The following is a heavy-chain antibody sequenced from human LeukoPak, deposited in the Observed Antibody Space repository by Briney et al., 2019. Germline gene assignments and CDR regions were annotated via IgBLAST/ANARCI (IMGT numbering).Heavy chain of an antibody. V-gene: IGHV3-23*01. Sequence: GGSLRLSCAASGFTFSSYAMSWVRQAPGKGLEWVSVITGSAGGTLYADSVKGRFTISRDNSKNTLYLQMNSLRAEDTAVYYCAKDYYGSGSYYDYDAFDIWGQGTMVTVSS. CDR1: GFTFSSYA. J-gene: IGHJ3*02. D-gene: IGHD3-10*01. CDR2: ITGSAGGT. CDR3: AKDYYGSGSYYDYDAFDI.